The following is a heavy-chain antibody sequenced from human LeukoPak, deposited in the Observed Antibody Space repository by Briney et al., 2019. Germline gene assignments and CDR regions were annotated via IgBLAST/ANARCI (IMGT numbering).Heavy chain of an antibody. CDR3: AGDVLGYCSSTSCYRQPTYNWFDP. V-gene: IGHV3-7*01. CDR2: IKQDGSEK. D-gene: IGHD2-2*01. J-gene: IGHJ5*02. Sequence: PGGSLRLSCAASGFTFSSYWMSWVRQAPGKGLEWVANIKQDGSEKYYVDSVKGRFTISRDNAKNSLYLQMNSLRAEDTAVYYCAGDVLGYCSSTSCYRQPTYNWFDPWGQGTLVTVSS. CDR1: GFTFSSYW.